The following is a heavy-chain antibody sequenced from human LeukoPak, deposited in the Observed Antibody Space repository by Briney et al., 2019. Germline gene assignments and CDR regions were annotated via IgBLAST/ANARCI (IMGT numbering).Heavy chain of an antibody. CDR2: INPNSGGT. V-gene: IGHV1-2*06. D-gene: IGHD3-10*01. J-gene: IGHJ5*02. CDR3: ARDLAYYGPGRGFDP. CDR1: GYTFTGYY. Sequence: ASVKVSCKASGYTFTGYYMHWVRQAPGQGLEWMGRINPNSGGTNYAQKFQGRVTMTRDTSISTAYMELSRLRSDDTAVYYCARDLAYYGPGRGFDPWGQGTLVTVSS.